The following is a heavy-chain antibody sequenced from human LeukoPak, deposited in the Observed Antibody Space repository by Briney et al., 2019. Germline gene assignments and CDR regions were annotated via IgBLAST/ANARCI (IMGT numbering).Heavy chain of an antibody. CDR3: ATVAYDSSGWGAFDI. CDR1: GYTLTELS. Sequence: GASVKVSCKVSGYTLTELSMHWVRQAPRKGLEWMGGFDPEDGETIYAQKFQGRVTMTEDTSTDTAYMELSSLRSEDTAVYYCATVAYDSSGWGAFDIWGQGTMVTVSS. V-gene: IGHV1-24*01. D-gene: IGHD3-22*01. CDR2: FDPEDGET. J-gene: IGHJ3*02.